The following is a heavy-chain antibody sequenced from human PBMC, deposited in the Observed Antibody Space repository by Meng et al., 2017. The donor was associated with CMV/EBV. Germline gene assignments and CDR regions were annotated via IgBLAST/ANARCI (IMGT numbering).Heavy chain of an antibody. CDR2: IYYSGST. J-gene: IGHJ4*02. V-gene: IGHV4-39*07. CDR1: GGSISSSSYY. CDR3: ASLAGDY. Sequence: HLQLQKSGPGLWKPSETRALTCTVSGGSISSSSYYWGWIRQPPGKGLEWIGSIYYSGSTYYNPSLKSRVTISVDTSKNQFSLKLSSVTAADTAVYYCASLAGDYWGQGTLVTVSS. D-gene: IGHD3-10*01.